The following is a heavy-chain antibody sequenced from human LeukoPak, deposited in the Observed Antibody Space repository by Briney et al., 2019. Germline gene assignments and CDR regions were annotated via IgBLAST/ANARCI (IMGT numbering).Heavy chain of an antibody. D-gene: IGHD3-3*01. CDR3: ARGPGGSAFWSGPRNYYYYYDMDV. V-gene: IGHV4-34*01. J-gene: IGHJ6*03. CDR1: GGSFSGYY. CDR2: INHSGST. Sequence: SETLSPTCAVYGGSFSGYYWSWIRQPPAKGLEWIGEINHSGSTNYNPSLKSRVTISVDTSKNQFSLKLSSVTAADTAVYYCARGPGGSAFWSGPRNYYYYYDMDVWGKGTTVTVSS.